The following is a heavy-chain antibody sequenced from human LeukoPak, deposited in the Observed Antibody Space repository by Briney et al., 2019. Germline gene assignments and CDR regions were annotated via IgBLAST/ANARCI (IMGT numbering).Heavy chain of an antibody. CDR2: IYYSGST. J-gene: IGHJ6*03. V-gene: IGHV4-59*01. D-gene: IGHD5-18*01. Sequence: SETLSLTCTVSGGSISSYYWSWIRQPPGKGLEWIGYIYYSGSTNYNPSLKSRVTISVDTSKNQFSLKLSSVTAADTAVYYCAGGYSYGSTYYYMGVWGKGTTATISS. CDR3: AGGYSYGSTYYYMGV. CDR1: GGSISSYY.